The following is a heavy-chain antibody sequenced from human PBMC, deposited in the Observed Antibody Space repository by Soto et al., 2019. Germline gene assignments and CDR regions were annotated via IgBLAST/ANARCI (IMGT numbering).Heavy chain of an antibody. CDR3: PRDHVVSAVTFNY. D-gene: IGHD2-2*01. CDR1: GFTFDDHV. Sequence: VQLVESGGGLVHPGKSLRLSCVASGFTFDDHVMHWVRQVPGKGLELIGYIYYSGRTNYNPSLKSRVTISLDTSKNQFPLELISVPAADTAMYYWPRDHVVSAVTFNYWGQGTLVTVSS. V-gene: IGHV4-59*11. CDR2: IYYSGRT. J-gene: IGHJ4*02.